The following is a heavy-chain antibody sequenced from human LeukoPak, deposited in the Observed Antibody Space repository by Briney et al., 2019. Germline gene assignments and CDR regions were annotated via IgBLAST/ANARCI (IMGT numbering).Heavy chain of an antibody. CDR2: IYYSGST. J-gene: IGHJ5*02. V-gene: IGHV4-31*03. Sequence: SETLSLTCTVSGGSISSGGYYWSWIRQHPGKGLEWIGYIYYSGSTYYNPSLKSRVTISVDTSKNQFSLKLSSVTAADTAVYYCARETRSYGDCIWFDPWGQGTLVTVSS. CDR1: GGSISSGGYY. D-gene: IGHD4-17*01. CDR3: ARETRSYGDCIWFDP.